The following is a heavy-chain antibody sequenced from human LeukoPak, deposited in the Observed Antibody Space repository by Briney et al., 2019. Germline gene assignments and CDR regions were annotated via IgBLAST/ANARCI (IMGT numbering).Heavy chain of an antibody. D-gene: IGHD2-2*01. CDR2: IIPIFGTA. CDR3: ATPRGDIVVVPAAKAFDI. CDR1: GGTFSSYA. Sequence: SVNVSCKASGGTFSSYAISWVRQAPGQGLEWMGGIIPIFGTANYAQKFQGRVTITADESTSTAYMELSSLRSEDTAGYYCATPRGDIVVVPAAKAFDIWGQGTMVTVSS. J-gene: IGHJ3*02. V-gene: IGHV1-69*13.